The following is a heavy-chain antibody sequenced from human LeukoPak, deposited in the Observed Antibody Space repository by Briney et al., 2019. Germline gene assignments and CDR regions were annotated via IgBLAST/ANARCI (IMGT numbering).Heavy chain of an antibody. CDR3: ARDPGLYMVAHYYYYYMDV. CDR1: GYTFTSYY. V-gene: IGHV1-46*01. Sequence: ASVKVSCKASGYTFTSYYMHWVRQAPGQGLEWMGITNPSGGSTSYAQKFQGRVTMTRDTSTSTVYMELSSLRSEDTAVYYCARDPGLYMVAHYYYYYMDVWGKGTTVTVSS. CDR2: TNPSGGST. J-gene: IGHJ6*03. D-gene: IGHD5-12*01.